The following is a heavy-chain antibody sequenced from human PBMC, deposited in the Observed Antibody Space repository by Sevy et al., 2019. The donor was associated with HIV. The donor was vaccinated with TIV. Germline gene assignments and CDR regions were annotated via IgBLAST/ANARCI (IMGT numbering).Heavy chain of an antibody. CDR1: GDTIVSSGHY. Sequence: SETLSLTCTISGDTIVSSGHYWGWIRQTPGKGLEWIGSVYYNGHTYYNPSLKSRLTISIDTSKNQFFLNLNSVTAADTGIYFCAREAGGYDYDYGMDVWGQGTTVTVSS. D-gene: IGHD6-13*01. CDR3: AREAGGYDYDYGMDV. CDR2: VYYNGHT. V-gene: IGHV4-39*01. J-gene: IGHJ6*02.